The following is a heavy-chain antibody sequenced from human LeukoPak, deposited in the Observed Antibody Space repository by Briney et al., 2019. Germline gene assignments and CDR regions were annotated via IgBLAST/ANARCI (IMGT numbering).Heavy chain of an antibody. D-gene: IGHD6-13*01. Sequence: GGSLRLSCAASRFTFSSDSMNWVRQAPGKGLEWVSYISSSSSTIYYADSVKGRFTISRDNAKNSLSLQMNSLRAEDTAVYYCARPYSSSWPDWYFDLWGRGTLVTVSS. CDR1: RFTFSSDS. CDR3: ARPYSSSWPDWYFDL. V-gene: IGHV3-48*04. J-gene: IGHJ2*01. CDR2: ISSSSSTI.